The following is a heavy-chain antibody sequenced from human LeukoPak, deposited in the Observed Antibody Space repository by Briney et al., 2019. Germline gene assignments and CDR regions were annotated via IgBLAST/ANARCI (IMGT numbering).Heavy chain of an antibody. CDR1: GFTFSSYW. V-gene: IGHV3-7*01. CDR2: IKRDGSEK. J-gene: IGHJ3*02. Sequence: GGSLRLSCVASGFTFSSYWMSWVRQAPGKGLEWVANIKRDGSEKYYADSVKGRFTISRDNSKNTLYLQMNSPSAEDTAVYYCARDLMFRGETGAFDIWGQGTMVTVSS. CDR3: ARDLMFRGETGAFDI. D-gene: IGHD3-10*01.